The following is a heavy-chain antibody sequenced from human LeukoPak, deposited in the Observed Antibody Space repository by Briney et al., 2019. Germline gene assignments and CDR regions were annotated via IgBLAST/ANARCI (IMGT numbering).Heavy chain of an antibody. CDR1: GYTFVSYG. J-gene: IGHJ4*02. D-gene: IGHD6-19*01. CDR2: ISAYNGNT. CDR3: ARAGIAVAGFDY. V-gene: IGHV1-18*01. Sequence: ASVKVSCKASGYTFVSYGFNWVRQAPGQGLEWMGWISAYNGNTNYAQKLQGRVTLTTDTSTSTAYMELRSLTSDDTAVYYCARAGIAVAGFDYWGQGTVVTVSS.